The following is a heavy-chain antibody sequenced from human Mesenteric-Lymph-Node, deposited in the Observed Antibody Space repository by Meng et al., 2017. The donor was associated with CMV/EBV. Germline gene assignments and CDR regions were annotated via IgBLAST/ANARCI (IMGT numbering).Heavy chain of an antibody. V-gene: IGHV4-34*01. Sequence: HVEYHHGGQGLLKPSENLSFTCAVVGGSFSGYYWTWIRQSPEKGLEWIGEINHSGSTTYNPSFTSRIIISVDTSTNQISLNMSSVTAADTAVYYCARGSSYDILTGYFDYWGQGALVTVSS. CDR2: INHSGST. CDR1: GGSFSGYY. D-gene: IGHD3-9*01. J-gene: IGHJ4*02. CDR3: ARGSSYDILTGYFDY.